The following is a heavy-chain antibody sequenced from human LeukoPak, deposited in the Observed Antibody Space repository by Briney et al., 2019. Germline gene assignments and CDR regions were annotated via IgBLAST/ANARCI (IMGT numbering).Heavy chain of an antibody. CDR2: ISGSGGST. Sequence: GGSLRLSCAASGFTFSSDAMSWVRQAPGKGLEWVSAISGSGGSTYYADSVKGRFTISRDNSKNTLYLQMNSLRAEDTAVYYCANGRWLQLQVDYWGQGTLVTVSS. CDR3: ANGRWLQLQVDY. D-gene: IGHD5-24*01. V-gene: IGHV3-23*01. CDR1: GFTFSSDA. J-gene: IGHJ4*02.